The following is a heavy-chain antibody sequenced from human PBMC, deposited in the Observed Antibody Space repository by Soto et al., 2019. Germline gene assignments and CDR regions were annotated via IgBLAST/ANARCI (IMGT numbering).Heavy chain of an antibody. J-gene: IGHJ4*02. CDR3: ARGRYGDY. D-gene: IGHD1-1*01. V-gene: IGHV1-18*01. Sequence: QVHLVQSGAEVKKPGASVKVSCKGSGYGFTTYGITWVRQAPGQGLEWMAWISAHNGNTNYAQKHQGRVNGTRDTSTSTAYMELRSLRSDDTAVYYCARGRYGDYWGQGALVTVSS. CDR2: ISAHNGNT. CDR1: GYGFTTYG.